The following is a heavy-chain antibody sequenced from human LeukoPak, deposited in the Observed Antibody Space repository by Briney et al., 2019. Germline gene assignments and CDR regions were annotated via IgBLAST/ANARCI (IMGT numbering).Heavy chain of an antibody. CDR1: GFSLSTSGVG. CDR3: AHSPLDYGSGSWWFDP. D-gene: IGHD3-10*01. Sequence: VSGPTLVKHTQTLTLTCTFSGFSLSTSGVGVGWIRQPPGKALEWLALIYWNDDKRYSPSLKSRLTITKDTSKNQVVLTMTNMDPVDTATYYCAHSPLDYGSGSWWFDPWGQGTLVTVSS. V-gene: IGHV2-5*01. J-gene: IGHJ5*02. CDR2: IYWNDDK.